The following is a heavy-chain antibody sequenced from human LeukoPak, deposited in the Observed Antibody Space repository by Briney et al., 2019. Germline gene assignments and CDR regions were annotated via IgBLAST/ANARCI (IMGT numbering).Heavy chain of an antibody. CDR3: AREGTRGCGGNSLPFDY. CDR1: GGSFSGYY. J-gene: IGHJ4*02. D-gene: IGHD4-23*01. Sequence: PSETLSLTCAVYGGSFSGYYWSWIRQPPGKGLEWIGEINHSGSTNYNPSLKSRVTISVDTSKNQFSLKLSSVTAADTAVYYCAREGTRGCGGNSLPFDYWGQGTLVTVSS. V-gene: IGHV4-34*01. CDR2: INHSGST.